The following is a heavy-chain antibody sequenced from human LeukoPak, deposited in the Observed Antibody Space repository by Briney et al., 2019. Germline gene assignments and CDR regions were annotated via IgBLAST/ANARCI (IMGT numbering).Heavy chain of an antibody. D-gene: IGHD6-13*01. V-gene: IGHV1-8*01. CDR1: GYTFTSYD. J-gene: IGHJ6*03. CDR2: MNPNSGNT. CDR3: ARGPRSWNYYYYYMDV. Sequence: ASVKVSCKASGYTFTSYDINWVRQATGQGLEWMGWMNPNSGNTGYAQKFQGRVTITRNTSISTAYMELSSLRSEDTAVYYCARGPRSWNYYYYYMDVWGKGTTVTVSS.